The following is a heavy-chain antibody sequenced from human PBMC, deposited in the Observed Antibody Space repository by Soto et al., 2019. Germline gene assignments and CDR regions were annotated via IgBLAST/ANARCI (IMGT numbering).Heavy chain of an antibody. D-gene: IGHD5-12*01. CDR3: ARESGGATATLDYYCCYMDV. V-gene: IGHV1-2*04. J-gene: IGHJ6*03. Sequence: QVQLVQSGAEVRKPGASVTVSCRSSGDSFNDYYIHWVRQAPGQGHEWMGWINPNSGVTKYAQKFQGWVSMTTDTSIRTVYMQLSRLRSDDTAVYYCARESGGATATLDYYCCYMDVWGTGTTVPVSS. CDR1: GDSFNDYY. CDR2: INPNSGVT.